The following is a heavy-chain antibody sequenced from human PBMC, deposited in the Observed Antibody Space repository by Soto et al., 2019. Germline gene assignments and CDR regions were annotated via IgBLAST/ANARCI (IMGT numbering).Heavy chain of an antibody. CDR1: GFSLPTDRVG. Sequence: QITLKESGPTLVKPTQTLTLTCTFSGFSLPTDRVGVGWIRQPPGKDLEWLAVIYWDDTKTYRPSLKSRLTITKDISKNQVALTLTDMDPVDTATYYCAHAYGGRSLYCGQGTLVTVSS. CDR3: AHAYGGRSLY. CDR2: IYWDDTK. J-gene: IGHJ4*02. V-gene: IGHV2-5*02. D-gene: IGHD1-26*01.